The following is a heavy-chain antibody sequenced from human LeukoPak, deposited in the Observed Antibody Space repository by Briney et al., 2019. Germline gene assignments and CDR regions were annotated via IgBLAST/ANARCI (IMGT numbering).Heavy chain of an antibody. CDR3: ARSPPSTGYDRFDT. J-gene: IGHJ4*02. D-gene: IGHD5-12*01. Sequence: GASVKVSCKASGYMFNIYGISWVRQAPGQGLEWMGWISAFNGNTNYARNFQDRVTMTTDTSTSTAYMELTSLRFDDTAVYYCARSPPSTGYDRFDTWGQGTLVTVSS. CDR1: GYMFNIYG. CDR2: ISAFNGNT. V-gene: IGHV1-18*01.